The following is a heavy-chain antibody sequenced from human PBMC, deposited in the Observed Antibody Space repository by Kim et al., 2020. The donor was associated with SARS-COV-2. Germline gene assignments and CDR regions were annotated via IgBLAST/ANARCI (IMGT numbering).Heavy chain of an antibody. J-gene: IGHJ4*02. V-gene: IGHV1-69*13. CDR1: GGTFSSYA. CDR3: ASGRIAVAGAPY. CDR2: IIPIFGTA. Sequence: SVKVSCKASGGTFSSYAISWVRQAPGQGLEWMGGIIPIFGTANYAQKFQGRVTITADESTSTAYMELSSLRSEDTAVYYCASGRIAVAGAPYWGQGTLVTVSS. D-gene: IGHD6-19*01.